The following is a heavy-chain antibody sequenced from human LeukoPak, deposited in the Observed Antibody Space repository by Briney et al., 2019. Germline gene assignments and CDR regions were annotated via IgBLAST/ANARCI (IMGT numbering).Heavy chain of an antibody. D-gene: IGHD3-22*01. CDR2: IYTSGST. CDR1: GGSISSGSYY. CDR3: ARDIEDLRTYYYDSSGYYPFGY. V-gene: IGHV4-61*02. Sequence: PSETLSLTCTVSGGSISSGSYYWSWIRQPAGKGLEWIGRIYTSGSTNYNPSLKSRVTISVDTSKNQFSLKLSSVTAADTAVYYCARDIEDLRTYYYDSSGYYPFGYWGQGTLVTVSS. J-gene: IGHJ4*02.